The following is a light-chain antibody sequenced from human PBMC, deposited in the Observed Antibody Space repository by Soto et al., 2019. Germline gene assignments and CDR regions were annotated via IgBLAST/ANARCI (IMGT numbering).Light chain of an antibody. CDR2: GTY. V-gene: IGKV3-20*01. CDR3: EQYGLLSCT. CDR1: QSVNNNH. Sequence: ETVLTQSPGTLSLSPGEGATLSCRASQSVNNNHWAWYQQRPGQAPRLLIYGTYIRATGIPDRFSASGSGADFTLSISRLEPEDFAVYFCEQYGLLSCTCGQGTNVEIK. J-gene: IGKJ1*01.